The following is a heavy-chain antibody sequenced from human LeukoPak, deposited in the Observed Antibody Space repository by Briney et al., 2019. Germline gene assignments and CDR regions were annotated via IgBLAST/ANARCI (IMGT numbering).Heavy chain of an antibody. CDR3: ARYCSGGSCFDY. D-gene: IGHD2-15*01. J-gene: IGHJ4*02. CDR2: IYYSGST. V-gene: IGHV4-39*01. Sequence: SETLSLIRTVSGGSISSSSYYWGWIRQPPGKGLEWIGSIYYSGSTYYNPSLKSRVTISVDTSKNQFSLKLSSVTAADTAVYYCARYCSGGSCFDYWGQGTLVTVSS. CDR1: GGSISSSSYY.